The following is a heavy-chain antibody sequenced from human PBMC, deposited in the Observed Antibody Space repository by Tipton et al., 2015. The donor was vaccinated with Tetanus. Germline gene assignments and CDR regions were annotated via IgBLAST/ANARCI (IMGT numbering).Heavy chain of an antibody. Sequence: GLVKPSETLSLTCIVSGGSLFSGSFYWSWIRQPPGKGLEWIAYIFHSGSTNYSPSLKSRVAISMDTSKNQISPKLSSVTAADTAVYYCARRSYCSSSRCFDAFDLWDQGTMVTVSS. V-gene: IGHV4-61*01. J-gene: IGHJ3*01. D-gene: IGHD2-2*01. CDR1: GGSLFSGSFY. CDR3: ARRSYCSSSRCFDAFDL. CDR2: IFHSGST.